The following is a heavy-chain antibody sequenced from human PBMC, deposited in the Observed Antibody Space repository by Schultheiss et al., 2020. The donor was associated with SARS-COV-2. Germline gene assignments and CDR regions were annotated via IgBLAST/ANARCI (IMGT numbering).Heavy chain of an antibody. CDR3: ARIMITFGGPSFDY. V-gene: IGHV3-30-3*01. CDR1: GFTFSSYA. CDR2: ISYDGSNK. D-gene: IGHD3-16*01. J-gene: IGHJ4*02. Sequence: GGSLRLSCAASGFTFSSYAMHWVRQAPGKGLEWVAVISYDGSNKYYADSVKGRFTISRDNAKNSLYLQMNSLRDEDTAVYYCARIMITFGGPSFDYWGQGTLVTVSS.